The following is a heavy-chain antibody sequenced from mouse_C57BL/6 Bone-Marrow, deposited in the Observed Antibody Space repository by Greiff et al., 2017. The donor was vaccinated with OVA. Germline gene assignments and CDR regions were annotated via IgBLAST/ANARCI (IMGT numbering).Heavy chain of an antibody. CDR3: ARKTPFYSFYAMDY. CDR1: GFSLTSYG. Sequence: QVHVKQSGPGLVQPSQSLSITCTVSGFSLTSYGVHWVRQSPGEGLEWLGVIWSGGSTDYNAAFISRLSISKDNSKSQVFFKMNSLQADDTAIYYCARKTPFYSFYAMDYWGQGTSVTVSS. V-gene: IGHV2-2*01. J-gene: IGHJ4*01. D-gene: IGHD1-1*01. CDR2: IWSGGST.